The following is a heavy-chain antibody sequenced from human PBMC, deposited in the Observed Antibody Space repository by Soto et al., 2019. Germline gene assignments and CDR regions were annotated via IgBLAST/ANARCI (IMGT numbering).Heavy chain of an antibody. CDR1: GYSFTSYW. J-gene: IGHJ6*02. D-gene: IGHD6-13*01. CDR2: IDPSDSYT. Sequence: PGESLKISCKGSGYSFTSYWISWVRQMPGKGLEWMGRIDPSDSYTNYSPSFQGHVTISADKFISTAYLQWSSLKASDTAMYYCVGILAAADYYYGMDVWGQGTTVTVSS. V-gene: IGHV5-10-1*01. CDR3: VGILAAADYYYGMDV.